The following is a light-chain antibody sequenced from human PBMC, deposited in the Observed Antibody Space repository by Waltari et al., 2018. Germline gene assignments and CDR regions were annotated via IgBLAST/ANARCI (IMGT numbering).Light chain of an antibody. V-gene: IGLV2-14*01. CDR1: SSDVGGXKY. Sequence: XSALXQPAXVSGSPGQSITISCTGTSSDVGGXKYVSWYQQPPGKAPKLMIYDVCKRPSXXSNRFSGSXSGNTASLTISXLQAEDXAXYYCSSYTSSSTVFGGXTKLTVL. J-gene: IGLJ2*01. CDR3: SSYTSSSTV. CDR2: DVC.